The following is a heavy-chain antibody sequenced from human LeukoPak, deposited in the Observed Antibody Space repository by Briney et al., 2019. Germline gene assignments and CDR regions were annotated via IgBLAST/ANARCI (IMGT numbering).Heavy chain of an antibody. J-gene: IGHJ4*02. CDR2: IKSKTDGGTT. CDR3: TTVLRYFDWLPPDGY. CDR1: GFTFSNAW. D-gene: IGHD3-9*01. V-gene: IGHV3-15*01. Sequence: PGGSLRLSCAASGFTFSNAWMSWVRQAPGKGLEWVGRIKSKTDGGTTDYAAPVKGRFTISRDDSKNTLYLQMNSLKTEDTAVYYCTTVLRYFDWLPPDGYWGQGTLVTVSS.